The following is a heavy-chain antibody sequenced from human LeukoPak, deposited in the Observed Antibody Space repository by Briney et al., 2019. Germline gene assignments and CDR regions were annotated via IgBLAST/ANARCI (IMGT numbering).Heavy chain of an antibody. CDR3: ARDRGIVATKNYYYYYGMDV. CDR2: IYYSGST. CDR1: GGSISSYY. Sequence: SETLSLTCTVSGGSISSYYWSWIRQPPGKGLEWIGYIYYSGSTNYNPSLKSRVTISVDTSKNQFSLKLSSVTAADTAVYYCARDRGIVATKNYYYYYGMDVWGQGTTVTVS. V-gene: IGHV4-59*01. J-gene: IGHJ6*02. D-gene: IGHD5-12*01.